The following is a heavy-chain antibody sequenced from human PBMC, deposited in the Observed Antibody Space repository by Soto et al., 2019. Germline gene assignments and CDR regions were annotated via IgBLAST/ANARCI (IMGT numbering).Heavy chain of an antibody. CDR2: IYYSGST. CDR1: GGSISSYY. V-gene: IGHV4-59*01. D-gene: IGHD6-13*01. CDR3: ARRTGSSFAFFDY. Sequence: QVQLQESGPGLVKPSETLSLTCTVSGGSISSYYWSWIRQPPGKGLEWIGYIYYSGSTNYNPSLKSRVTISVDTSKNQFSLRLCSVTAADTAVYYCARRTGSSFAFFDYWGQGTLVTVSS. J-gene: IGHJ4*02.